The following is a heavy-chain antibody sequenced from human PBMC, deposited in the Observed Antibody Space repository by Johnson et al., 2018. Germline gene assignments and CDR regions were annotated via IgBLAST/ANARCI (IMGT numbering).Heavy chain of an antibody. CDR3: AKDDNWGSAFDI. Sequence: VQLVESGGGVVQPGRSLRLSCAASGFIFSSYGMHWVRQAPGKGLEWVAVISYDGSNKYYTDSVKGRLTISSKNSENTLYLQMKRLRAEDTAVYYCAKDDNWGSAFDIWGQGTMVTVSS. CDR1: GFIFSSYG. J-gene: IGHJ3*02. D-gene: IGHD7-27*01. CDR2: ISYDGSNK. V-gene: IGHV3-30*18.